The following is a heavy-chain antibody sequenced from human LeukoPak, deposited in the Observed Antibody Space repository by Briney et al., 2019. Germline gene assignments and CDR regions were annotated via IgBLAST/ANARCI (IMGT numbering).Heavy chain of an antibody. CDR2: INQDGSDK. CDR1: GFTFSSYW. CDR3: ARDFRNAGDY. J-gene: IGHJ4*02. V-gene: IGHV3-7*01. Sequence: GGCLRLSCAASGFTFSSYWINWVRQAPGKGLEWVANINQDGSDKCYVDSLKGRFTISRDNAKNLLDLQMNSLRAEDAAVYYCARDFRNAGDYWGQGTLVTVSS. D-gene: IGHD1-14*01.